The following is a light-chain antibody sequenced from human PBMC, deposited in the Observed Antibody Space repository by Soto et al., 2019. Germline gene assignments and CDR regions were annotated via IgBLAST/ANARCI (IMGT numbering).Light chain of an antibody. CDR1: SSDVGGQNY. J-gene: IGLJ1*01. Sequence: ALTQPPSASGSPGQSVAISCTGTSSDVGGQNYVSWYQQHPGKAPKLIIYAVTERPSGVPDRFSGSKSGNTASLTVSGLQTEDEADYYCSSHAGNNNYVFGTAPKVTV. CDR2: AVT. CDR3: SSHAGNNNYV. V-gene: IGLV2-8*01.